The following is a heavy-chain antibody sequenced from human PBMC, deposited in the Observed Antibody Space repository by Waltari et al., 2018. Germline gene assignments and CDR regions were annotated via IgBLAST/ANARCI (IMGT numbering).Heavy chain of an antibody. D-gene: IGHD4-17*01. Sequence: QVQLVQSGAEVKKPGASVKVSCKASGYTFTSYAMHWVRQAPGQRLEWMGWINAGNGNTKYSHEFQGRVTITRDTSASTAYMELSSLRSEDTAVYYCARSMTTVTAVYGYWGQGTLVTVSS. J-gene: IGHJ4*02. CDR2: INAGNGNT. V-gene: IGHV1-3*01. CDR3: ARSMTTVTAVYGY. CDR1: GYTFTSYA.